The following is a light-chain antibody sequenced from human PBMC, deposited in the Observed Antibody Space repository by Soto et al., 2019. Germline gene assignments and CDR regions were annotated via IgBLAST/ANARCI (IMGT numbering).Light chain of an antibody. CDR3: CSYAGSFTYV. CDR2: EGT. CDR1: SSDVGSGSHNL. Sequence: QSPLPQRASVSGSPGQSITISCTGTSSDVGSGSHNLVSWYQQRPGKAHKVMIYEGTKRPSGVSNRFSGSKSGNTASLTISGLQAEDEADYYCCSYAGSFTYVFGTGTKLTLL. V-gene: IGLV2-23*01. J-gene: IGLJ1*01.